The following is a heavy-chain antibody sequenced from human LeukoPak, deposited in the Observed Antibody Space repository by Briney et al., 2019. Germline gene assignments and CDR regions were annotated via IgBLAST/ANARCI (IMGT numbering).Heavy chain of an antibody. V-gene: IGHV3-21*01. D-gene: IGHD6-19*01. J-gene: IGHJ4*02. CDR1: GFTFSSYS. CDR3: TRVGVAVVGTGVDY. CDR2: ISSSSSYI. Sequence: GGSLRLSCAASGFTFSSYSMNWVRQAPGKGLEWVSSISSSSSYIYYADSVKGRFTISRDNAKNSLYLQMNSLRAEDTAVYYCTRVGVAVVGTGVDYWGQGTLVTVSS.